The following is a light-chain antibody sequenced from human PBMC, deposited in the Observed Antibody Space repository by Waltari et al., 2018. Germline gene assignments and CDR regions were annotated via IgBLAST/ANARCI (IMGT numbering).Light chain of an antibody. Sequence: EIVLTQSPATLSLSPGDRGTLSCRASQGVRSNLAWYQQNPGQAPRLLIYDASNRATGVPARFSGSGSGTDFTLTISSLEPEDFAVYYCQQRGTWPLTFGGGTKVEIK. V-gene: IGKV3-11*01. CDR3: QQRGTWPLT. J-gene: IGKJ4*01. CDR2: DAS. CDR1: QGVRSN.